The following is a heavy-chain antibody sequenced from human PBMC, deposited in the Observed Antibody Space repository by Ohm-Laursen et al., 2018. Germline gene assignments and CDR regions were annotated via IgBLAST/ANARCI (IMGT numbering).Heavy chain of an antibody. V-gene: IGHV4-34*01. CDR2: INHSGST. CDR3: ASGRDGYNWPRYYFDY. CDR1: GGSFSGYY. D-gene: IGHD5-24*01. J-gene: IGHJ4*02. Sequence: ETLSLTCAVYGGSFSGYYWSWIRQPPGKGLEWIGEINHSGSTNYNPSLKSRVTISVDTSKNQFSLKLSSVTAADTAVYYCASGRDGYNWPRYYFDYWGQGTLVTVSS.